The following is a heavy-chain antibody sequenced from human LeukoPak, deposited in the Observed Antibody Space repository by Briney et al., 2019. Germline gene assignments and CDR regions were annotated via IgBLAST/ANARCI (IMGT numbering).Heavy chain of an antibody. CDR1: GYTFTSYD. J-gene: IGHJ4*02. V-gene: IGHV1-69*05. CDR3: ARVGLRLGELSSLPIYYFDY. Sequence: SVKVSCKASGYTFTSYDISWVRQAPGQGLEWMGGIIPIFGTANYAQKFQGRVTITTDESTSTAYMELSSLRSEDTAVYYCARVGLRLGELSSLPIYYFDYWGQGTLVTVSS. CDR2: IIPIFGTA. D-gene: IGHD3-16*02.